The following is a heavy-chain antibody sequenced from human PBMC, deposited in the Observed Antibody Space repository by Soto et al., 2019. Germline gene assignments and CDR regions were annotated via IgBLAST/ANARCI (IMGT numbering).Heavy chain of an antibody. CDR2: IYYSGST. CDR1: GGSIISGGYY. Sequence: LETLSLTCPVSGGSIISGGYYWSWIRQHPGKGLEWIGYIYYSGSTNYNPSLKSRVTISVDTSKNQFSLKLSSATAADTAVYYCARINSGYDPILDYWGQGTLVTVSS. CDR3: ARINSGYDPILDY. D-gene: IGHD5-12*01. J-gene: IGHJ4*02. V-gene: IGHV4-61*08.